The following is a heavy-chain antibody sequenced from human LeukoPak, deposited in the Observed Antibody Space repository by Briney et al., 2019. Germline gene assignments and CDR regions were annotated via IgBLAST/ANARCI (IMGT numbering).Heavy chain of an antibody. D-gene: IGHD6-25*01. CDR2: IKQDGSEK. V-gene: IGHV3-7*03. J-gene: IGHJ4*02. CDR3: ARDHTPGIAAPAAQDY. CDR1: GFTFSSYW. Sequence: TGGSLRLSCAASGFTFSSYWMSWVRQAPGKGLEWVANIKQDGSEKYYVDSVKGRFTISRDNAKNSLYLQMNSLRAEDTAVYYCARDHTPGIAAPAAQDYWGQGNLVTVSS.